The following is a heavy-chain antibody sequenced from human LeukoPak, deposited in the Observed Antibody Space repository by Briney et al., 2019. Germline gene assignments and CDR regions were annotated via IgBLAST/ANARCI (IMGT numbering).Heavy chain of an antibody. D-gene: IGHD6-19*01. CDR1: GGSISSYY. CDR2: IYYSGST. V-gene: IGHV4-59*04. CDR3: ATLSGYSSGWSEADY. Sequence: SETLSLTGTVSGGSISSYYWSWIRQPPGKGLEWIGYIYYSGSTYYNPSLKSRVTISVDTSKNQFSLKLSSVTAADTAVYYCATLSGYSSGWSEADYWGQGTLVTVSS. J-gene: IGHJ4*02.